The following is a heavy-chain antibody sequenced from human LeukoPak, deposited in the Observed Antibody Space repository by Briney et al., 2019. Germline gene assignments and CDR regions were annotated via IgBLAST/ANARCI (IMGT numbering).Heavy chain of an antibody. CDR1: GGSISSSSYY. V-gene: IGHV4-39*01. Sequence: PSETLSLTCTVSGGSISSSSYYWGWIRQPPGKGLEWIGSIYYSGSTYYNPSLKSRVTISVDTSKNQFSLKLSSVTAADTAVYYCARHLPYSSSWRINYYYYYYMDVWGKGTTVTISS. CDR2: IYYSGST. J-gene: IGHJ6*03. CDR3: ARHLPYSSSWRINYYYYYYMDV. D-gene: IGHD6-13*01.